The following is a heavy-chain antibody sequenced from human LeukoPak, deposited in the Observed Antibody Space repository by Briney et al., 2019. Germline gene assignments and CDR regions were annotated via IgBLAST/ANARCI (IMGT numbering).Heavy chain of an antibody. V-gene: IGHV3-48*03. J-gene: IGHJ6*02. CDR2: ISSSGGTK. CDR3: ARFLKHCDGDLCYSDYYSHGMDV. CDR1: GFSLRKFE. D-gene: IGHD2-21*01. Sequence: PGGTLTLSCAASGFSLRKFEIHWVRRAPGKGLQWISYISSSGGTKFYADSAKSRFTISRDNAKDSLYLHVKSLRSEDTAIYYCARFLKHCDGDLCYSDYYSHGMDVWGQGTPIIVAS.